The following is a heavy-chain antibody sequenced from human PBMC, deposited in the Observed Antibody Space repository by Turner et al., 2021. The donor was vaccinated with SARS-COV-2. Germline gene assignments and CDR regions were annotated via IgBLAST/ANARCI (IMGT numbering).Heavy chain of an antibody. V-gene: IGHV4-39*01. CDR2: NYYSGST. CDR3: ASTVWLRGAFDI. Sequence: QLQLQESGPGLVKPSETLSLPCPVSGGSTSSSSYYWGWIRQPPGKGLEWIGSNYYSGSTYYNPSLKSRVTTSVDTSKNQFSLKMSSVTAADTAVYYCASTVWLRGAFDIWGQGTMVTVSS. D-gene: IGHD5-18*01. J-gene: IGHJ3*02. CDR1: GGSTSSSSYY.